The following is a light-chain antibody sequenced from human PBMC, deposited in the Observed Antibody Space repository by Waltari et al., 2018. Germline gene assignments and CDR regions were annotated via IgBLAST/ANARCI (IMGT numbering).Light chain of an antibody. Sequence: QLVLTQSPSASASLGASVKVTCTLSSGHSSYAIAWHQQQPGKGPRYLMKLHSDGSYIKGDGVPYRFSVSSSGAERYLTISSLQSEDEADYYCQTCGTSFWVFGGGTKLTVL. CDR2: LHSDGSY. J-gene: IGLJ3*02. CDR1: SGHSSYA. V-gene: IGLV4-69*01. CDR3: QTCGTSFWV.